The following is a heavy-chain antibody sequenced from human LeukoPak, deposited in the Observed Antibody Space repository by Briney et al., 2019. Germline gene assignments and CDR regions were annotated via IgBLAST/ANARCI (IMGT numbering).Heavy chain of an antibody. J-gene: IGHJ4*02. Sequence: SQTLSLTCTVSGGSISSGDYYWSWIRQPPGKGLEWIGYIYYSGSTYCNPSLKSRVPISVDTSKNQFSMKLSSVTAADTAVYYCASRDGYNSGFDYWGQGTLVTVSS. V-gene: IGHV4-30-4*08. CDR3: ASRDGYNSGFDY. CDR1: GGSISSGDYY. CDR2: IYYSGST. D-gene: IGHD5-24*01.